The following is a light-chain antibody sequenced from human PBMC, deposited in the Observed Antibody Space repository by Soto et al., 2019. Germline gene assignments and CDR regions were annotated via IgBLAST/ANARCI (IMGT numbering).Light chain of an antibody. J-gene: IGKJ1*01. CDR3: QQYNNWPWT. CDR2: GAS. V-gene: IGKV3-15*01. Sequence: EIVTTQSPATLSVSPGERVTLSCRASQSVSSNLAWYQHKLGQAPRLLIYGASTRATGIPARFSGSGSGTEFTLTISSLQSEDFAVYYCQQYNNWPWTFGQGTKVHIK. CDR1: QSVSSN.